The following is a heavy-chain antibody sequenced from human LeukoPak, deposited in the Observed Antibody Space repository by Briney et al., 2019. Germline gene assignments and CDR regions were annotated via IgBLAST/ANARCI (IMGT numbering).Heavy chain of an antibody. V-gene: IGHV1-69*06. J-gene: IGHJ4*02. CDR3: GSAVPEGYSSGWYGGAFDY. CDR2: IIPIFGTA. CDR1: GCTFSSYA. D-gene: IGHD6-19*01. Sequence: PGGSVKVSCKASGCTFSSYAISWVRQAPGQGLEWVGGIIPIFGTANYAYKFQGRVTITADKYTSTAYIELSRPKTEDTGMYYRGSAVPEGYSSGWYGGAFDYWGQPTLVTVPS.